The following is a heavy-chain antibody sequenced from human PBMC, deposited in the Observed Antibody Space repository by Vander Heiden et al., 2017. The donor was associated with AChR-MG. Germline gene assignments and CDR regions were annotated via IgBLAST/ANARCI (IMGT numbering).Heavy chain of an antibody. CDR2: IRYDGSNK. CDR3: AKDYDFWSGYYVGDWFDP. CDR1: GCTSRGAG. Sequence: QVQLVASGGGVVQPGGSLRLSWAACGCTSRGAGMHWVRQAPGKGLEWVAFIRYDGSNKYYADSVKGRFTISRDNSKNTLYLQMNSLRAEDTAVYYCAKDYDFWSGYYVGDWFDPWGQGTLVTVSS. V-gene: IGHV3-30*02. J-gene: IGHJ5*02. D-gene: IGHD3-3*01.